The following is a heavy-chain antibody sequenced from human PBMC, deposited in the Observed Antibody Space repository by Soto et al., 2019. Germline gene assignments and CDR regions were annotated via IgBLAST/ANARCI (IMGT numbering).Heavy chain of an antibody. J-gene: IGHJ6*02. V-gene: IGHV1-18*01. CDR2: ISAYNGNT. D-gene: IGHD3-3*01. Sequence: ASVKVSCTASGYTFTSYGISWVRPAPGQGLEWMGWISAYNGNTNYAQKLQGRVTMTTDTSTSTAYMELRSLRSDDTAVYYCARGNTYYDFWSGPRDYHGMDVGSQGTTVTVSS. CDR3: ARGNTYYDFWSGPRDYHGMDV. CDR1: GYTFTSYG.